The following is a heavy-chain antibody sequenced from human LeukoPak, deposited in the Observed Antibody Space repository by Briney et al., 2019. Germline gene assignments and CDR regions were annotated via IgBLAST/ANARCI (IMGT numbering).Heavy chain of an antibody. J-gene: IGHJ4*02. Sequence: AGGSLRLSCAASGFTFGNYAMSWVRQGPGKGLEWVSTISGSGGSTYYADSVKGRFTISRDNFKNTLFLQMNSLRADDTAVYFCAKDQKSIAATGYDYWGQGTLVTVSS. CDR2: ISGSGGST. CDR3: AKDQKSIAATGYDY. D-gene: IGHD6-13*01. CDR1: GFTFGNYA. V-gene: IGHV3-23*01.